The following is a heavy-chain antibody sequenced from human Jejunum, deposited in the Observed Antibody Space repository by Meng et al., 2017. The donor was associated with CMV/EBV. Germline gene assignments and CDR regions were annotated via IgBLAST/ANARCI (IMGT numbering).Heavy chain of an antibody. D-gene: IGHD6-19*01. V-gene: IGHV3-30*18. J-gene: IGHJ5*02. CDR2: ISYHGRDK. CDR1: GFSFSNYG. CDR3: AKGASSGLYQGGCES. Sequence: GFSFSNYGLLWVRQAPGKGLEWVSLISYHGRDKWYSDSVKGRFTISRDNSKDTVYMQMDNLRPEDTAVYYCAKGASSGLYQGGCESWGQGTLVTVSS.